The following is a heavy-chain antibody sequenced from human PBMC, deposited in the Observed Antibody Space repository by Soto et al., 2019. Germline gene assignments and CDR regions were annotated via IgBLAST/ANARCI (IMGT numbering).Heavy chain of an antibody. J-gene: IGHJ4*02. CDR1: GYTFTRYN. CDR3: ARPKDYDDCLDY. Sequence: ASVTVSCKASGYTFTRYNMHWVRQAPGQRLEWMGWINAGNGNTKYSQKFQGRVTFTRDTSANTAYMELSSLISEDTAVYYCARPKDYDDCLDYWGQGTLVTSPQ. D-gene: IGHD3-22*01. V-gene: IGHV1-3*01. CDR2: INAGNGNT.